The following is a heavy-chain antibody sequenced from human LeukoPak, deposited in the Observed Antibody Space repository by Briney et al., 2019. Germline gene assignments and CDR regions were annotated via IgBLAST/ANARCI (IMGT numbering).Heavy chain of an antibody. CDR3: ATESAITISGVVFHYFDP. CDR1: ADTLSGDD. Sequence: GASVKVSCKSSADTLSGDDVHWVRQAPGQGLEWLGWMSPDDGFTGYAQDFRGRLTMTTDTTINTVFMELSGLKSEDTAVYYCATESAITISGVVFHYFDPWGQGTLVTVPS. V-gene: IGHV1-8*01. CDR2: MSPDDGFT. J-gene: IGHJ5*02. D-gene: IGHD3-3*01.